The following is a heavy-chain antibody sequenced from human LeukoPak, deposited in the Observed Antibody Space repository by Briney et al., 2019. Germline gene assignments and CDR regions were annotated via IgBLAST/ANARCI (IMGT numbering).Heavy chain of an antibody. CDR2: IIPIFGTA. D-gene: IGHD5-18*01. CDR1: GGTFTSYA. CDR3: ARGIQLWLNWFDP. Sequence: ASVKVSCKASGGTFTSYAISWVRQAPGQGLEWMGGIIPIFGTANYAQKFQGRVTITADESTSTAYMELSSLRSEDTAVYYCARGIQLWLNWFDPWGQGTLVTVSS. V-gene: IGHV1-69*13. J-gene: IGHJ5*02.